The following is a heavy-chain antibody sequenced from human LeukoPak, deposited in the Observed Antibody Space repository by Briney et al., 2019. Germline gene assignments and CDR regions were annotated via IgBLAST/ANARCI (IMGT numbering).Heavy chain of an antibody. Sequence: SETLSLTCTVSGGSISSGSYYWGWIRQPPGKGLEWIGSIYYSGSTYYTPSLKSRVTISVDTSKNQSSLKLSSVTAADTAVYYCARRGYDFGSDPWGRGTLVTVSS. J-gene: IGHJ5*02. CDR1: GGSISSGSYY. D-gene: IGHD3-3*01. V-gene: IGHV4-39*01. CDR2: IYYSGST. CDR3: ARRGYDFGSDP.